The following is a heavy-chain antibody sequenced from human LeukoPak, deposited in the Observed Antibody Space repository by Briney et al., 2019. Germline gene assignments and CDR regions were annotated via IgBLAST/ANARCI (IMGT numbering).Heavy chain of an antibody. J-gene: IGHJ4*02. D-gene: IGHD3-22*01. CDR2: IYYSGST. V-gene: IGHV4-39*01. Sequence: SETLSLTCTVSGGSISSSSYYWGWIRQPPGKGLEWIGSIYYSGSTYYNPSLKSRVTISVDTSKNQFSLKLSSVTAADTAAYYCASLYYYDSSGPPVGYFDYWGQGTLVTVSS. CDR3: ASLYYYDSSGPPVGYFDY. CDR1: GGSISSSSYY.